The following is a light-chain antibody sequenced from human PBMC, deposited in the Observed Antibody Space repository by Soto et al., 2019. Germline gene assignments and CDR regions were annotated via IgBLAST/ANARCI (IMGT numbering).Light chain of an antibody. V-gene: IGKV3-11*01. J-gene: IGKJ1*01. CDR1: QSVSGY. Sequence: EIVLTQSPATLSLSPGERATLSCRASQSVSGYLAWYQQKPGRAPRLLIYDASNRATGIPARFSGSGSGTDFTLTISSLEPEDFAVYYCQQRSNGRAAFGQGTKVEIK. CDR2: DAS. CDR3: QQRSNGRAA.